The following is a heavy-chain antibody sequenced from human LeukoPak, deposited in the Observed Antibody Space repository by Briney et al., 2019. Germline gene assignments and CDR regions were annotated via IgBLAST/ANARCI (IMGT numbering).Heavy chain of an antibody. V-gene: IGHV3-33*01. CDR2: IWCDGSKR. CDR3: ARDRGSRRYEGYYFAY. D-gene: IGHD3-10*01. Sequence: QPGRSLRLSCAASTFTFSSYGMHWVRQAPGKGLEWVAIIWCDGSKRYYADSVKGRFTISRDNSKNTLDLEINSLRAEDPAVYYCARDRGSRRYEGYYFAYWGHGTLVTVSS. J-gene: IGHJ4*01. CDR1: TFTFSSYG.